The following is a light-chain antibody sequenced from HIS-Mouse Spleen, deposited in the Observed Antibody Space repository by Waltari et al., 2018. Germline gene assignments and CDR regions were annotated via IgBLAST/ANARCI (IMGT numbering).Light chain of an antibody. CDR1: SSDVGGYNY. J-gene: IGLJ2*01. CDR3: SSYTSSSTPVV. Sequence: QSALTQPASVSGSPGQSITIPCTGTSSDVGGYNYVSWYQQHPGKAPNLMIYEVSNRPSGVSNRFSGSKSGNTASLTISGLQAEDEADYYCSSYTSSSTPVVFGGGTKLTVL. V-gene: IGLV2-14*01. CDR2: EVS.